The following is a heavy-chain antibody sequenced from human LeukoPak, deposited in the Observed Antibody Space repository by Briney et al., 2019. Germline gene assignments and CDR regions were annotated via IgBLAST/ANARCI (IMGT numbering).Heavy chain of an antibody. CDR3: AKSGYCSSTSCPPYYFDY. CDR1: GFTFSSYA. Sequence: GGSLRLSCAASGFTFSSYAMSWVRRAPGKGLEWVSAISGSGGSTYYADSVKGRFTISRDSSKNTLYLQMNSLRAEDTAVYYCAKSGYCSSTSCPPYYFDYWGQGTLVTVSS. V-gene: IGHV3-23*01. J-gene: IGHJ4*02. D-gene: IGHD2-2*01. CDR2: ISGSGGST.